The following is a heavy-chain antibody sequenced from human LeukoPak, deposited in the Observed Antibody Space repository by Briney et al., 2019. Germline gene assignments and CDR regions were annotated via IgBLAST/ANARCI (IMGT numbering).Heavy chain of an antibody. V-gene: IGHV4-38-2*01. CDR3: ARRNIVVDDAFDI. D-gene: IGHD2-15*01. CDR2: IYHSGST. J-gene: IGHJ3*02. CDR1: GYSISSGYY. Sequence: SETLSLTCAVSGYSISSGYYWGWIRQPPGKGLEWIGSIYHSGSTYYNPSLKSRVPISVDTSKNQFSLKLSSVTAADTAVYYCARRNIVVDDAFDIWGQGTMVTVSS.